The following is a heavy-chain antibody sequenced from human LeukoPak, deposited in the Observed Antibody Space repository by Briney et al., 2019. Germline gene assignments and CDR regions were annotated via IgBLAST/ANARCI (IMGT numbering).Heavy chain of an antibody. Sequence: SETLSLTCTVSGGSISSSSYYWGWIRQPPGKGLEWIGSIYYSGSTYYNPSLKSRVTISVDTSKNQFSLKLNSVTAADTAVYYCVRGGSSSWSSYGMDVWGQGTTVTVSS. V-gene: IGHV4-39*07. J-gene: IGHJ6*02. CDR1: GGSISSSSYY. D-gene: IGHD6-13*01. CDR2: IYYSGST. CDR3: VRGGSSSWSSYGMDV.